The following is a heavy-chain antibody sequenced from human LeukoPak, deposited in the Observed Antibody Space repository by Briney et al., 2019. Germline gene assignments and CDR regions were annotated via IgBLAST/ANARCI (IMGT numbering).Heavy chain of an antibody. CDR2: IYYSGST. Sequence: SETLSLTCTVSGGSISSGDYYWSWSRQPPGKGLEWIGYIYYSGSTYYNPSLKSPVTISVDTSKNQFSLKLSSVTAADTAVYYCGSSARYFGPMDVWGKGTTVTVSS. CDR1: GGSISSGDYY. J-gene: IGHJ6*03. CDR3: GSSARYFGPMDV. V-gene: IGHV4-30-4*08. D-gene: IGHD3-9*01.